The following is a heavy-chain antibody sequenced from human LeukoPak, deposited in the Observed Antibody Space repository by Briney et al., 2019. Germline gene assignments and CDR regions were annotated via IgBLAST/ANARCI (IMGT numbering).Heavy chain of an antibody. CDR3: AKGGVSRFLGPFPFDY. V-gene: IGHV3-30*02. Sequence: GGSLRLSCAASGFTFSSYGMHWVRQAPGKGLEWVAFIRYDGSNKYYADSVKGRFTISRDNSKNTLYLQMNSLRAEDTAVYYCAKGGVSRFLGPFPFDYWGQGTLVTVSS. J-gene: IGHJ4*02. CDR1: GFTFSSYG. D-gene: IGHD3-3*01. CDR2: IRYDGSNK.